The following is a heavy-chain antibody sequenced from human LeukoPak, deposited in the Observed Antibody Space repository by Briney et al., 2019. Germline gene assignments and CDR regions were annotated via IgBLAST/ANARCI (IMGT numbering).Heavy chain of an antibody. D-gene: IGHD3-16*01. CDR3: AREGLQGGFDY. V-gene: IGHV1-46*01. Sequence: ASVKVSCKASGYTFTGYYMHWVRQAPGQGLEWMGVINPSGGSTSYAQNFQGRVTMTRDTSTSTVYMELSSLRSEDTVVYYCAREGLQGGFDYWGQGTLVTVSS. J-gene: IGHJ4*02. CDR2: INPSGGST. CDR1: GYTFTGYY.